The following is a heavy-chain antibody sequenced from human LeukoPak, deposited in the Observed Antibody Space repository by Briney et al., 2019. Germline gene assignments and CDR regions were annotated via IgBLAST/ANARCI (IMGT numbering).Heavy chain of an antibody. CDR3: ATGCYFGSGSYGYLDS. CDR2: IYSSGGS. V-gene: IGHV3-53*01. D-gene: IGHD3-10*01. Sequence: PGGSLRLPCAASGFTVSNKCMSWVRQTPGKGLQWVALIYSSGGSYTADSVKGRFTISRDDSDNTLHLQMDSLRAEDAAVYYCATGCYFGSGSYGYLDSWGQGTLVTVSS. J-gene: IGHJ4*02. CDR1: GFTVSNKC.